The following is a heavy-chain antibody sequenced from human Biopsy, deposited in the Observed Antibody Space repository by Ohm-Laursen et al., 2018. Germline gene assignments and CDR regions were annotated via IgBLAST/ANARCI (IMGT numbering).Heavy chain of an antibody. Sequence: PSETLSLTCTVSGDSINSSYWSWIRQAPGKGLEWIGFISNSGNTNYNPSLKSRVTISADTSKSQFSLKLGSVTVADTAVFYCARRGSGGRSFDYWGQGSLVTVSS. J-gene: IGHJ4*02. D-gene: IGHD2-15*01. V-gene: IGHV4-59*08. CDR2: ISNSGNT. CDR3: ARRGSGGRSFDY. CDR1: GDSINSSY.